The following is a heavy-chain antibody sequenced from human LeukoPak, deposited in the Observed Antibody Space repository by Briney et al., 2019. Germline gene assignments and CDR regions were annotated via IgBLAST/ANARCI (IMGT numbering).Heavy chain of an antibody. V-gene: IGHV3-30-3*01. CDR2: ISYDVITK. CDR3: ARDTASAFDY. D-gene: IGHD2-21*02. CDR1: GFTFTNYP. J-gene: IGHJ4*02. Sequence: GGSLRLSCSASGFTFTNYPIHWVRQAPGKGLEWVAVISYDVITKYYADSVKGRFTLSRDNSKNTLYLQMNSLRAEDTAVYYCARDTASAFDYWGQGTLVTVSS.